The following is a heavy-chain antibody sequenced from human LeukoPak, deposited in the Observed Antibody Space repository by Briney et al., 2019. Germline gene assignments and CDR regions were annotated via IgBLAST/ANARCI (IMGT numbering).Heavy chain of an antibody. V-gene: IGHV4-39*01. D-gene: IGHD6-19*01. CDR2: IYYPGTT. J-gene: IGHJ6*02. CDR3: GRHVSSGWDYFNGLDV. Sequence: SETLSLTCKVSGGSIGSSGFYWGWFRQPPGKGLEWIGSIYYPGTTHYNPSLESRVTISVDTSKWQVILTLRSVTATDTAVYYCGRHVSSGWDYFNGLDVWGQGTAVTVSS. CDR1: GGSIGSSGFY.